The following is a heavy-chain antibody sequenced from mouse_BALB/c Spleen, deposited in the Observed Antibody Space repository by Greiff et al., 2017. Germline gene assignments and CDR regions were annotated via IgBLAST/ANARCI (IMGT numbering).Heavy chain of an antibody. CDR1: GFTFSDYG. CDR3: ARDRYRYLDY. Sequence: EVQLVESGGGLVQPGGSRKLSCAASGFTFSDYGMAWVRQAPGKGPEWVAFISNLAYSIYYADTVTGRFTISRENAKNTLYLEMSSLRSEDTAMYYCARDRYRYLDYWGQGTTLTVSS. CDR2: ISNLAYSI. J-gene: IGHJ2*01. V-gene: IGHV5-15*02. D-gene: IGHD2-14*01.